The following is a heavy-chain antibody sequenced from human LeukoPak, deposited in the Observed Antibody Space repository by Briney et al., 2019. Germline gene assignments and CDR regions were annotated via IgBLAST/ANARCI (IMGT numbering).Heavy chain of an antibody. CDR3: AGDAGWTFGI. D-gene: IGHD1-14*01. J-gene: IGHJ3*02. Sequence: GGALRHSCAGSGFTFSSLWMSWFRQAPGEGLGGVAIINQDGSEKYCVDAVKGRFTVSKNNAKKGVYLQMSNLRVDDTAVYYCAGDAGWTFGIWGQGTKVVVSS. CDR2: INQDGSEK. V-gene: IGHV3-7*01. CDR1: GFTFSSLW.